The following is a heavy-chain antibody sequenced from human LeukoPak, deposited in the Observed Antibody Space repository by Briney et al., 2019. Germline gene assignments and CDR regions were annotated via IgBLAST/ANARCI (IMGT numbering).Heavy chain of an antibody. CDR3: ARHSLPGTTPFDY. CDR1: GYTFISYY. Sequence: ASVKVSCKASGYTFISYYMHWVRQAPGQGLEWVGIINPRSGGTTYAQKFQGRLTMTRDTSTSTVYMDLSSLRSEDTAIYYCARHSLPGTTPFDYWGQGTLVTVSS. D-gene: IGHD1-1*01. CDR2: INPRSGGT. J-gene: IGHJ4*02. V-gene: IGHV1-46*01.